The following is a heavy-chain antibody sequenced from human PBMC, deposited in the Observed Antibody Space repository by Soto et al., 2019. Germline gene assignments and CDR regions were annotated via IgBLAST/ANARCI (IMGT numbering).Heavy chain of an antibody. Sequence: TSETLSLTCAVSGGSISSGGYSWSWIRQPPGKGLEWIGYIYHSGSTYYSPSLKSRVTMSVDTSKNQLSLELRSVTAADTAVYYCARLHCNSPNCVPLDPWGQGTLVTVSS. CDR1: GGSISSGGYS. D-gene: IGHD2-2*01. CDR3: ARLHCNSPNCVPLDP. J-gene: IGHJ5*02. V-gene: IGHV4-30-2*03. CDR2: IYHSGST.